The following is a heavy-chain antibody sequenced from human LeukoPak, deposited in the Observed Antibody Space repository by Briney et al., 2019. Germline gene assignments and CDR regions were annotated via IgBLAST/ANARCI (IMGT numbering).Heavy chain of an antibody. CDR1: GYTLTGYY. CDR3: AREARGPGENWFDP. CDR2: INPNSGGT. V-gene: IGHV1-2*02. Sequence: ASVKVSCKASGYTLTGYYMHWVRQAPGQGLEWMGWINPNSGGTNYAQKFQGRVTMTRDTSISTAYMELSRLRSDDTAVYYCAREARGPGENWFDPWGQGTLVTVSS. J-gene: IGHJ5*02. D-gene: IGHD3-10*01.